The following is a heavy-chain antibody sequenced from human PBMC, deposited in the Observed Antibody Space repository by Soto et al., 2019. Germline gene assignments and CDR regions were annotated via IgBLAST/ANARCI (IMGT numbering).Heavy chain of an antibody. J-gene: IGHJ6*02. CDR3: AREGGSYRPYYYYGMDV. D-gene: IGHD1-26*01. CDR1: GGTFSSYA. V-gene: IGHV1-69*13. CDR2: IIPIFGTA. Sequence: SVKVSCKASGGTFSSYAISWVRQAPGQGLEWMGGIIPIFGTANYAQEFQGRVTITADESTSTVYMELSSLRSEDTAVYYCAREGGSYRPYYYYGMDVWGQGTTVTVSS.